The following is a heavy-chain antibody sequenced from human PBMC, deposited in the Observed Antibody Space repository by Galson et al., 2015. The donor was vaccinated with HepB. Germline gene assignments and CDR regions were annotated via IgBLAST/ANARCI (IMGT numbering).Heavy chain of an antibody. D-gene: IGHD6-19*01. CDR1: GFTFSTYE. J-gene: IGHJ1*01. CDR3: ARGEPGSGWPFQH. CDR2: ISSSDSTI. V-gene: IGHV3-48*03. Sequence: SLRLSCAASGFTFSTYEMNWVRQAPGKGLEWVSYISSSDSTICYADSVKGRFTTSRDNAKNALYLQMNSLRAEDTAVYYCARGEPGSGWPFQHWGQGTLVTVSS.